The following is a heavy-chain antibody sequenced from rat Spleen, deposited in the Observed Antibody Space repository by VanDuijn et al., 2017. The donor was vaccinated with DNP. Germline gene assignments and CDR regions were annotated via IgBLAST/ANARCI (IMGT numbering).Heavy chain of an antibody. CDR2: ISNDGGST. CDR1: GFIFSDFY. Sequence: EVQLVESGGGLVQPGRSLKLSCAASGFIFSDFYMAWVRQAPTKGLEWVAYISNDGGSTYYADSVKGRFTISRDNAKNSLYLQMDSLRSEDTATYYCTSPVPSGHYVMDAWGQGTSVTVSS. V-gene: IGHV5-20*01. CDR3: TSPVPSGHYVMDA. J-gene: IGHJ4*01. D-gene: IGHD4-3*01.